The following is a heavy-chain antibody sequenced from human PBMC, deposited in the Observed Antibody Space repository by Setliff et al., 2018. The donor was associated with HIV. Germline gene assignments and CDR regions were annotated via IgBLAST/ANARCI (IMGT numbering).Heavy chain of an antibody. J-gene: IGHJ6*02. Sequence: PSETLSLTCTVSGGSISRGSYYWSWIRQPAGKGLEWIGRIYTNGNTNYNPSLKSRVTVSADTSKNQFSLKLTSVTAADTAVYYCAREEKLSAVAGTVYYYYAMDVWGQGTMVTVSS. V-gene: IGHV4-61*02. CDR3: AREEKLSAVAGTVYYYYAMDV. CDR2: IYTNGNT. CDR1: GGSISRGSYY. D-gene: IGHD6-19*01.